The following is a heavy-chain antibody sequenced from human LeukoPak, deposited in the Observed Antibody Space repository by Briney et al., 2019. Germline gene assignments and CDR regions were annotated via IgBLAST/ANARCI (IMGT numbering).Heavy chain of an antibody. CDR2: VHYSGST. Sequence: PSETLSLTCAVSGYSITSGFSWGWIRQPPGKGLEWIGYVHYSGSTFYNPSLKSRVTTSVDASKNQFSLKLSSVTAADTAVYYCARGSGTYYAGAFGIWGQGTLVTVSS. CDR3: ARGSGTYYAGAFGI. D-gene: IGHD3-22*01. J-gene: IGHJ3*02. V-gene: IGHV4-38-2*01. CDR1: GYSITSGFS.